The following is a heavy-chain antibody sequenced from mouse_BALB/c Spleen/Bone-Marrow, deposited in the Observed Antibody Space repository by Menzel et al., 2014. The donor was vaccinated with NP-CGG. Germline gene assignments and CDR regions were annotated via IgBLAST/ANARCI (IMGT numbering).Heavy chain of an antibody. D-gene: IGHD2-14*01. CDR2: VNPINGDT. CDR3: AMGVRLYWYFDV. J-gene: IGHJ1*01. CDR1: GYTFTDYY. V-gene: IGHV1-26*01. Sequence: VHLQQSGPELVKPGASVKMSCKASGYTFTDYYMKWLKQSHGKSLEWIGDVNPINGDTFYNQKFKGKATLTVDKSSNTAYMQLDSLTSEDSAVYYCAMGVRLYWYFDVWGAGTTITVSS.